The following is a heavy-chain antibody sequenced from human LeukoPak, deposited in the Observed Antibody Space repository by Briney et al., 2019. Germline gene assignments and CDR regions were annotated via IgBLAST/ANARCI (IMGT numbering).Heavy chain of an antibody. J-gene: IGHJ4*02. D-gene: IGHD4-17*01. CDR1: GGSISSGGYS. V-gene: IGHV4-61*08. CDR3: AREETTVTGYFDY. Sequence: PSQTLSLTCAVSGGSISSGGYSWSWIRQPPGKGLEWIGYIYYSGSTNYNPSLKSRVTISVDTSKNQFSLKLTSVTAADTAVYYCAREETTVTGYFDYWGQGTLVTVSS. CDR2: IYYSGST.